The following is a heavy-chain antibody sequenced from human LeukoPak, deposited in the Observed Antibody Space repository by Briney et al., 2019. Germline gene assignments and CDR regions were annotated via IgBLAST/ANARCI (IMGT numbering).Heavy chain of an antibody. D-gene: IGHD3-22*01. CDR2: ISYDGSNK. CDR3: ARGPGGRYSSGYYYFDRGDAFDI. J-gene: IGHJ3*02. CDR1: GFTFSSYA. Sequence: GGSLRLSCAASGFTFSSYAMHWVRQAPGKGLEWVAVISYDGSNKYYADSVKGRFTISRDNSKNTLYLQMNSLRAEDTAVYYCARGPGGRYSSGYYYFDRGDAFDIWGQGTMVTVSS. V-gene: IGHV3-30*01.